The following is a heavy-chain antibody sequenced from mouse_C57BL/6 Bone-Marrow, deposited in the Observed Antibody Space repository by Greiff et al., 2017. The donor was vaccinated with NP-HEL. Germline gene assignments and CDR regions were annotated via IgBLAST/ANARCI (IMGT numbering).Heavy chain of an antibody. J-gene: IGHJ2*01. CDR1: GFTFSDYY. CDR3: ARLGSPYYFDY. Sequence: EVHLVESGGGLVQPGGSLKLSCAASGFTFSDYYMYWVRQTPEKRLEWVAYISNGGGSTYYPDTVKGRFTISRDNAKNTLYLQMSRLKSEDTAMYYCARLGSPYYFDYWGQGTTLTVSS. V-gene: IGHV5-12*01. D-gene: IGHD1-1*01. CDR2: ISNGGGST.